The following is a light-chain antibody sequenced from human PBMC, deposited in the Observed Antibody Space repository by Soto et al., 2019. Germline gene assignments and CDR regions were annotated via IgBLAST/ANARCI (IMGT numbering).Light chain of an antibody. Sequence: DIQMTQYPSTLSASVGDRITIVCRASQSISTYLNWYQQKPGKAPKLLIYAASSLQSGVPSRFSGSGSGTDFTLTISSLQPEDFATYYCQQSSRTPRACGQGTRW. J-gene: IGKJ1*01. CDR1: QSISTY. V-gene: IGKV1-39*01. CDR3: QQSSRTPRA. CDR2: AAS.